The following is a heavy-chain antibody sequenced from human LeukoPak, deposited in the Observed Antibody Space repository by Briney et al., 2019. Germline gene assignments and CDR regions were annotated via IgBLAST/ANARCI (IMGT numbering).Heavy chain of an antibody. D-gene: IGHD6-13*01. J-gene: IGHJ5*02. CDR1: GYTFTGYY. Sequence: ASVKVSCKASGYTFTGYYIHWVRQAPGQGLEWMGWIHPNSGGPKHAQKCQGRVTMTRDTSISTAYMEMSRLRSDDTAVYYCARDVSAGGTNWFDPWGQGTLVTVSS. V-gene: IGHV1-2*02. CDR3: ARDVSAGGTNWFDP. CDR2: IHPNSGGP.